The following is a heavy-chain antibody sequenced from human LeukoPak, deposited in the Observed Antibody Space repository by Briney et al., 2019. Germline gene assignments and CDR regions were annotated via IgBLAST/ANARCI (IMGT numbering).Heavy chain of an antibody. D-gene: IGHD3-3*01. CDR2: INPNSGGT. CDR3: ARDQQRPYYDFWSAYYYYYMDV. Sequence: ASVKVSCKASGYTFTGYYMHWVRQAPGQGLEWMGWINPNSGGTNYAQKFQGRVTMTRDTSISTAYMELSRLRSDDTAVYYCARDQQRPYYDFWSAYYYYYMDVWGKGTTVTVSS. V-gene: IGHV1-2*02. CDR1: GYTFTGYY. J-gene: IGHJ6*03.